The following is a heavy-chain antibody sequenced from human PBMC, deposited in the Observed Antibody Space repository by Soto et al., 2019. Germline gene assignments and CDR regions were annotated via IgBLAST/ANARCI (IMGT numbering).Heavy chain of an antibody. Sequence: GSLRLSCAASGFTFSGSAMHWVRQASGKGLEWVGRIRSKANSYATAYAASVKGGFTISRDDSKNTAYLQMNSLKTEDTAVYYCTRHDSNYDFWSGSPPRYGMDVWGQGTTVTVSS. D-gene: IGHD3-3*01. CDR2: IRSKANSYAT. V-gene: IGHV3-73*01. CDR1: GFTFSGSA. CDR3: TRHDSNYDFWSGSPPRYGMDV. J-gene: IGHJ6*02.